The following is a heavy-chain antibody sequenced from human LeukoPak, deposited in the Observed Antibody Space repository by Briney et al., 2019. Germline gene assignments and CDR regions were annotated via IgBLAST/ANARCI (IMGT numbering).Heavy chain of an antibody. CDR2: IRYDGSNK. D-gene: IGHD6-13*01. Sequence: PGGSLRLSCAASGFTFISYGMHWVRQAPGKVLEWVAFIRYDGSNKYYADSVKGRFTISRDNSKNTLYLQMKSLRAEDTAVYYCAGDTGYSSSWYYFDYWGQGTLVTVSS. J-gene: IGHJ4*02. CDR1: GFTFISYG. CDR3: AGDTGYSSSWYYFDY. V-gene: IGHV3-30*02.